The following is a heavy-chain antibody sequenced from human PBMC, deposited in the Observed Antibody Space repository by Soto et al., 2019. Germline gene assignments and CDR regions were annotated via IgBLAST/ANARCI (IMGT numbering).Heavy chain of an antibody. CDR3: ARGPDQLDV. Sequence: SVKVSCKASGGSFSSLVISWLRQAPGQGPEWMGGINPMLGVANFAQKFQDRVTITADESTTTAYMELSSLRSEDTAVYYCARGPDQLDVWGQGTMVTVSS. CDR1: GGSFSSLV. V-gene: IGHV1-69*10. D-gene: IGHD2-2*01. CDR2: INPMLGVA. J-gene: IGHJ6*02.